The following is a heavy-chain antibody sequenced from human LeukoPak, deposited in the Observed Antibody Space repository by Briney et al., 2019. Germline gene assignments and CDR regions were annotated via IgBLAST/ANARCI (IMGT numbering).Heavy chain of an antibody. V-gene: IGHV1-46*01. CDR3: ARTAVAGNFDY. D-gene: IGHD6-19*01. J-gene: IGHJ4*02. CDR2: INPSGGST. Sequence: ASVKVSCKASGYTFTSYYMHWVRQAPGQELEWMGIINPSGGSTSYAQKFQGRVTMTRDTSTSTVYMELSSLRSEDTAVYYCARTAVAGNFDYWGQGTLVTVSS. CDR1: GYTFTSYY.